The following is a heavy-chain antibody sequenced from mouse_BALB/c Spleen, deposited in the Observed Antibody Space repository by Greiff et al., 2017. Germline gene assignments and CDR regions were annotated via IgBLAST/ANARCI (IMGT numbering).Heavy chain of an antibody. CDR2: INPYNDGT. V-gene: IGHV1-14*01. D-gene: IGHD1-1*01. J-gene: IGHJ2*01. CDR3: ARPITTVVATDFDY. Sequence: EVKLQESGPELVKPGASVKMSCKASGYTFTSYVMHWVKQKPGQGLEWIGYINPYNDGTKYNEKFKGKATLTSDKSSSTAYMELSSLTSEDSAVYYCARPITTVVATDFDYWGQGTTLTVSS. CDR1: GYTFTSYV.